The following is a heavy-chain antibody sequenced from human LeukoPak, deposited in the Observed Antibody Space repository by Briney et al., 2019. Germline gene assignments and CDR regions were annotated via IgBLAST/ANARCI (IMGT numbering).Heavy chain of an antibody. CDR3: ARDLRYSGNDPAFGY. J-gene: IGHJ4*02. Sequence: GASVKVSCKASGYTFTSYDISWVRQAPGQGLEWMGWISAYNGNTNYAQKLQGRVTMTTDTSTSTAYMELRSLRSDDTAVYYCARDLRYSGNDPAFGYWGQGTLVTVSS. V-gene: IGHV1-18*01. D-gene: IGHD1-26*01. CDR1: GYTFTSYD. CDR2: ISAYNGNT.